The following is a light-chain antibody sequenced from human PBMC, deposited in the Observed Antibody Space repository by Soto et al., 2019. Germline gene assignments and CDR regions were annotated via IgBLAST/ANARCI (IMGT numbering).Light chain of an antibody. CDR2: AAS. Sequence: DIQMTQSPSSLSASVGDRVTITCRASQSISSYLNWYQQKPGKAPKLLIYAASSLQSGVPSRFSGSESETDFTLTISSLQPEDFATYYCQQSYSTPTFGQGTKLEIK. CDR3: QQSYSTPT. V-gene: IGKV1-39*01. J-gene: IGKJ2*01. CDR1: QSISSY.